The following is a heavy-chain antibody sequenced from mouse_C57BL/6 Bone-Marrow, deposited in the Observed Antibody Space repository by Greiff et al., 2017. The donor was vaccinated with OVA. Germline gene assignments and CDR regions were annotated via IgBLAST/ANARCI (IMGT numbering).Heavy chain of an antibody. CDR2: IDPSDSYT. Sequence: VQLQQPGAELVKPGASVKLSCKASGYTFTSYWMQWVKQRPGQGLEWIGEIDPSDSYTNYNQKFKGKATLTVDTSSSTAYRQLSSLTSEDSAVYYCARRGPPLFDYWGQGTTLTVSS. CDR1: GYTFTSYW. V-gene: IGHV1-50*01. CDR3: ARRGPPLFDY. J-gene: IGHJ2*01.